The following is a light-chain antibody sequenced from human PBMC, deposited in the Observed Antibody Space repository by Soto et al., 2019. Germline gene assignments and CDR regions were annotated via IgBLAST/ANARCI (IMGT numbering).Light chain of an antibody. Sequence: QSALTQPRSVSGSPGQSVTISCTGTSSDVGGYNYVSWYQQHPGKAPKLMIYDVNKRPSGFPDRFSGSKSDNTASLTISGLQAEDEADYYCCSYAGSDRVFGGGTKLTVL. CDR2: DVN. CDR1: SSDVGGYNY. CDR3: CSYAGSDRV. V-gene: IGLV2-11*01. J-gene: IGLJ2*01.